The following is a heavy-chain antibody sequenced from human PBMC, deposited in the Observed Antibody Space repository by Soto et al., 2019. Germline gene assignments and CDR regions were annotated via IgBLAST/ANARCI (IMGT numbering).Heavy chain of an antibody. CDR1: GGSISSSSYY. CDR3: ARNVLLWFGELFGPGGMDV. J-gene: IGHJ6*02. Sequence: PSETLSLTCTVSGGSISSSSYYWGWIRQPPGKGLEWIGSIYYSGSTYYNPSLKSRVTISVDTSKNQFSLKLSSVTAADTAVYYCARNVLLWFGELFGPGGMDVWGQGTTVTVSS. V-gene: IGHV4-39*01. D-gene: IGHD3-10*01. CDR2: IYYSGST.